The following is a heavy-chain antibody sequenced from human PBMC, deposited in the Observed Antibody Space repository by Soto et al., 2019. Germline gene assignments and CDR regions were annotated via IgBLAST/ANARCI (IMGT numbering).Heavy chain of an antibody. CDR3: ARSSEPQATYFDY. D-gene: IGHD3-10*01. CDR2: IYYSGST. V-gene: IGHV4-31*03. Sequence: LSLTCTVSGGSISSGGYYWSWIRQHPGKGLEWIGYIYYSGSTYYNPSLKSRVTISVDTSKNQFSLKLSSVTAADTAVYYCARSSEPQATYFDYWGQGTLVTVSS. J-gene: IGHJ4*02. CDR1: GGSISSGGYY.